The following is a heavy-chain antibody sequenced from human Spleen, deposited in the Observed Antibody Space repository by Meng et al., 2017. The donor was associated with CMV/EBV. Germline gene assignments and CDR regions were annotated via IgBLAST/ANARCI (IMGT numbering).Heavy chain of an antibody. J-gene: IGHJ4*02. D-gene: IGHD6-13*01. V-gene: IGHV1-69*05. CDR3: ARGSSSWYSFDY. CDR1: GVTCRNSS. CDR2: IIPFFGTS. Sequence: ASGVTCRNSSIRWVRQAPGQGLEWMGGIIPFFGTSNYAQQFQGRVTITTDESTDTASMELNSLESEDTAVYFCARGSSSWYSFDYWGQGTLVTVSS.